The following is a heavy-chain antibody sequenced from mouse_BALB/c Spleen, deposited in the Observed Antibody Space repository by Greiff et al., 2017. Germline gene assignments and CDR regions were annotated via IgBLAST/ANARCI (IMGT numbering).Heavy chain of an antibody. CDR1: GYTFTSYW. Sequence: QVQLQQSGAELAKPGASVKMSCKASGYTFTSYWMHWVKQRPGQGLEWIGYINPSTGYTEYNQKFKDKATLTAGKSSSTAYMQLSSLTSEDSAVYYCARDYGNYFDYWGQGTTLTVSS. V-gene: IGHV1-7*01. J-gene: IGHJ2*01. D-gene: IGHD1-2*01. CDR2: INPSTGYT. CDR3: ARDYGNYFDY.